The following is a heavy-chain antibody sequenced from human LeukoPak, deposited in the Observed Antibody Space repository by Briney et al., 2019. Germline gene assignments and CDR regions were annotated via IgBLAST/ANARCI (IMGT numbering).Heavy chain of an antibody. CDR3: AKGAYDYIEMGYFDY. V-gene: IGHV3-23*01. J-gene: IGHJ4*02. CDR1: GFSISNSA. D-gene: IGHD5-12*01. Sequence: HPGGSLRLSCAASGFSISNSAMSWVRQAPGKGLEWVSLIVASSGSTFYADSVKGRFTISRDSSKNTLYLQMNSLRAEDMAVYYCAKGAYDYIEMGYFDYWGQGTLATVSS. CDR2: IVASSGST.